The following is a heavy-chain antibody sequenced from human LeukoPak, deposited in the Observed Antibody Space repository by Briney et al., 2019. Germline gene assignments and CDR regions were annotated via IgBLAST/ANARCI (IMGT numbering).Heavy chain of an antibody. Sequence: SQTLSLTCAVSGGSISSGGYSWSWIRQPPRKGLEWIGYIYHSGSTYYNPSLKSRVTISVDRSKNQFSLKLSSVTAADTAVYYCATNSYGSTDAFDIWGQGTMVTVSS. CDR3: ATNSYGSTDAFDI. CDR2: IYHSGST. J-gene: IGHJ3*02. V-gene: IGHV4-30-2*01. CDR1: GGSISSGGYS. D-gene: IGHD5-18*01.